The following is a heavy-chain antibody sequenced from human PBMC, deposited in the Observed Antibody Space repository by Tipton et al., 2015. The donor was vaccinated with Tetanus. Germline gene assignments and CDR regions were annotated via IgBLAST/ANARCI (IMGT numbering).Heavy chain of an antibody. V-gene: IGHV4-31*03. D-gene: IGHD1-26*01. Sequence: TLSLTCTVSGGSISSGGYYWSWIRQRPGKGLEWIGDIYSSGSTYSNPSLKGRVTISVDTSKNQFSLRLNSVTAADTADYYCARDQARGARGWNYFDYWGLGTLVTVSS. J-gene: IGHJ4*02. CDR3: ARDQARGARGWNYFDY. CDR1: GGSISSGGYY. CDR2: IYSSGST.